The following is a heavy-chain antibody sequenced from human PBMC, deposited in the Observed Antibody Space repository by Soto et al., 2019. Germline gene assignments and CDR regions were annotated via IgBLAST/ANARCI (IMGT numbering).Heavy chain of an antibody. V-gene: IGHV2-5*02. CDR2: IYWDDDK. D-gene: IGHD4-17*01. CDR1: GFSLSTRVVG. Sequence: QITLKESGPTLVKPTQTLTLTCTFSGFSLSTRVVGVGWIRQPPGTALEWLALIYWDDDKRYSPSLKSRLNITKDTSKNQLVLTMTNMDPVDTAPYYCAHSLNYGEGRDWGQGTLVTVSS. J-gene: IGHJ4*02. CDR3: AHSLNYGEGRD.